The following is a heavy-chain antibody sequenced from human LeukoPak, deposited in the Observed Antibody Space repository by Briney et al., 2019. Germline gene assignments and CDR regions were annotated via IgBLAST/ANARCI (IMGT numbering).Heavy chain of an antibody. J-gene: IGHJ4*02. D-gene: IGHD6-13*01. Sequence: PGGSLRLSCAASELTFSSYAMSWVRQAPGKGLEWVSYISGSVGGGSAYYPDSVKGRFTISRDNFKNTLYLQMNSLRAEDTAVYYCAKDELVKGNFDYWGQGTLVTVSS. CDR2: ISGSVGGGSA. CDR1: ELTFSSYA. V-gene: IGHV3-23*01. CDR3: AKDELVKGNFDY.